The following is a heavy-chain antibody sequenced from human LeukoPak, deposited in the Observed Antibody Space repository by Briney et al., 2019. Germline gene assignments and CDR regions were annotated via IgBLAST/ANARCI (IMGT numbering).Heavy chain of an antibody. CDR1: GFTFSSYG. CDR2: IKSDGTSL. CDR3: ARGMGATMDF. D-gene: IGHD5-24*01. V-gene: IGHV3-74*01. Sequence: GGSLRLSCAASGFTFSSYGMHWVRQAPGKGLLWVSRIKSDGTSLSYADSVKGRFTISRDNAENVLYLQMNSLRAEDTAVYFCARGMGATMDFWGQGILVTVSS. J-gene: IGHJ4*02.